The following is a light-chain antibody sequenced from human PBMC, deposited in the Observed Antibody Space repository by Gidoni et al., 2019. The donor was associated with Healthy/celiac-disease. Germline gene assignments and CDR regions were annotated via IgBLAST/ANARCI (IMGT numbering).Light chain of an antibody. CDR2: DDS. V-gene: IGLV3-21*02. CDR3: QVWDSSSDHPV. Sequence: SYVLTQPPSVSVAPGQTARITCGGNNIGSKSVHWSQQKPGQATVLVVYDDSDRASGIPERFSGSNSGKTATLTISRVEAGDEADYYCQVWDSSSDHPVFGGGTKLTVL. J-gene: IGLJ2*01. CDR1: NIGSKS.